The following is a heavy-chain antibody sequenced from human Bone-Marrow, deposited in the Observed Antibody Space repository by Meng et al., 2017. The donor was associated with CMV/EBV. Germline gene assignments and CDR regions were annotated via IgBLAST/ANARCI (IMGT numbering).Heavy chain of an antibody. CDR2: ITHSGST. CDR1: GAPFSGY. V-gene: IGHV4-34*01. D-gene: IGHD1-26*01. J-gene: IGHJ4*02. Sequence: QVHLQQWGAGLLKPSETLSLTCGVYGAPFSGYWSWVRQPPGKGLEWIGEITHSGSTNYNVPLKSRVTISIDTSKNQFSLKLSSVTATDTAVYYCAPGFRSWSGSYSSWGQGTLVTV. CDR3: APGFRSWSGSYSS.